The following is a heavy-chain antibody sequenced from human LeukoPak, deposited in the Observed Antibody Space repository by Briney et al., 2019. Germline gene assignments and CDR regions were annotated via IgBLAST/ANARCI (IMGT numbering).Heavy chain of an antibody. J-gene: IGHJ6*03. V-gene: IGHV1-69*06. CDR3: ARVHPGATYYYYYYMDV. Sequence: ASVKVSCKASGGTFSSYAISWVRQAPGQGLEWMGGIIPIFGTANYAQKFQGRVTITADKSTSTAYMELSSLRSEDTAVYYCARVHPGATYYYYYYMDVWGKGTTVTVSS. CDR2: IIPIFGTA. CDR1: GGTFSSYA.